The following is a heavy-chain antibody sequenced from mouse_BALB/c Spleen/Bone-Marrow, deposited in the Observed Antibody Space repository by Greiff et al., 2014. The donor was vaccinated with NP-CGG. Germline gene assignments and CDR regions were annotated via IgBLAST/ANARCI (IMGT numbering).Heavy chain of an antibody. J-gene: IGHJ4*01. Sequence: DVMLVESGGGLVKPGGSLKLSCAASGFAFSSYDMSWVRETPEKRLEWVATISSGGSYTYYPDSVKGRFTISRDNARNTLYLQMGSLRSEDTALYYCARRWLLPYAMDYWGQGTSVTVSS. V-gene: IGHV5-9*02. D-gene: IGHD2-3*01. CDR1: GFAFSSYD. CDR2: ISSGGSYT. CDR3: ARRWLLPYAMDY.